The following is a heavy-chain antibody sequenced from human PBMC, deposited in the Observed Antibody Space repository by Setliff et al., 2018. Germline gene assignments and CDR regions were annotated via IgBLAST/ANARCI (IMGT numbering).Heavy chain of an antibody. V-gene: IGHV1-18*04. CDR3: SRLVRFCTTSTCQGASASEH. CDR1: GYIFAGYY. CDR2: ISIYTGNA. Sequence: ASVKVSCKASGYIFAGYYMHWVRQAPGKGFEWMGWISIYTGNAYYAHKLQGRVTLTTDTSTSTAYMELRSLRSDDTAVYYCSRLVRFCTTSTCQGASASEHWGQGTLVTVS. J-gene: IGHJ4*02. D-gene: IGHD2-8*01.